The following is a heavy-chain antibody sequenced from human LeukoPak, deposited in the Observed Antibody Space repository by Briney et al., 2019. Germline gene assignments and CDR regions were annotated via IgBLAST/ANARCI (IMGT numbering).Heavy chain of an antibody. J-gene: IGHJ4*02. CDR2: ISSSGTTI. V-gene: IGHV3-48*03. CDR3: ARPDGDYYYGSGSYFHY. Sequence: QPGGSLRLSCAASGLTFSSYEMNWVRQAPGKGLEWVSYISSSGTTIYYADSVKGRFTISRDNAKNSLYLQMNSLRAEDTAVYYCARPDGDYYYGSGSYFHYWGQGTLVTVSS. D-gene: IGHD3-10*01. CDR1: GLTFSSYE.